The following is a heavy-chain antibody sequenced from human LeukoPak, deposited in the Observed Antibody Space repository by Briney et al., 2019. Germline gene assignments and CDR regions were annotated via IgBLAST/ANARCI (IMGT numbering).Heavy chain of an antibody. CDR2: IIPIFGTA. CDR3: ARVVWGYCGGGSCYGEFDY. J-gene: IGHJ4*02. V-gene: IGHV1-69*13. CDR1: GGTFSSYA. Sequence: SVKVSCKASGGTFSSYAISWVRQAPGQGLEWMGGIIPIFGTANYAQKFQGRVTITADESTSTAYMELSSLRSEDTAVYYCARVVWGYCGGGSCYGEFDYWGQGTLVTVSS. D-gene: IGHD2-15*01.